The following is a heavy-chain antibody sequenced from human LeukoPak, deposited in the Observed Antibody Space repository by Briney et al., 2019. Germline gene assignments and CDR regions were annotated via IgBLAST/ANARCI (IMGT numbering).Heavy chain of an antibody. V-gene: IGHV1-69*13. Sequence: SVNVSCKASGGTFSSYAISWVRQAPGQGLEWMGGIIPIFGTANYAQKFQGRVTITADESTSTAYMELSSLRSEDTAVYYCAIPGYSGYDFRLWGQGTLVTVSS. CDR1: GGTFSSYA. CDR2: IIPIFGTA. D-gene: IGHD5-12*01. CDR3: AIPGYSGYDFRL. J-gene: IGHJ4*02.